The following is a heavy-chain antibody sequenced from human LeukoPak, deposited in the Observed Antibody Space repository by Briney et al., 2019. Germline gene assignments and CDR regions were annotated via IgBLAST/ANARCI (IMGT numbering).Heavy chain of an antibody. Sequence: SETLSLTCTVSGGSINSYYWSWIRQPPGKGLEWIGYMYYSGSTSQNPSLKSRVTISLDTSRNQFSLKLSSVTAADTAVYYCARAPVAGSFFDYWGQGTLVTVSS. CDR1: GGSINSYY. CDR3: ARAPVAGSFFDY. D-gene: IGHD6-19*01. CDR2: MYYSGST. J-gene: IGHJ4*02. V-gene: IGHV4-59*01.